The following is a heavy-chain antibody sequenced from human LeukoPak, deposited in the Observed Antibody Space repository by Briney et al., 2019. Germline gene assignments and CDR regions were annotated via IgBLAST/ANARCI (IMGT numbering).Heavy chain of an antibody. D-gene: IGHD2-2*01. CDR1: GFIFSTYG. CDR2: FPAGGGST. CDR3: VKGRYCGGTSCSYFDC. J-gene: IGHJ4*02. Sequence: GGSLRLSCVASGFIFSTYGMSWVRRPPGRGLEWSQIFPAGGGSTYYADSVKGRFTISRDNSKNTLYLQMNSLRAEDTAIYYCVKGRYCGGTSCSYFDCWGQGTLVTFSS. V-gene: IGHV3-23*01.